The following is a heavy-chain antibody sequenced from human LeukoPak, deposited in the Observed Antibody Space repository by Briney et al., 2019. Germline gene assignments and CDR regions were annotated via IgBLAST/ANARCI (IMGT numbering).Heavy chain of an antibody. CDR3: ARVVSSGRWELPDWYFDL. D-gene: IGHD1-26*01. Sequence: ASVKVSCKASGFTFTSYGISWVRQAPGQGLEWMGWISAYNGNTNYAQKLQGRVTMTTDTSTSTAYMELRSLRSDDTAVYYCARVVSSGRWELPDWYFDLWGRGTLVTVSS. J-gene: IGHJ2*01. CDR2: ISAYNGNT. V-gene: IGHV1-18*01. CDR1: GFTFTSYG.